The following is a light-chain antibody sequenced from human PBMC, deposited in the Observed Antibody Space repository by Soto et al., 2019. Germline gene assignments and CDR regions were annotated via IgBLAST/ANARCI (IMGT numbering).Light chain of an antibody. V-gene: IGKV3-15*01. CDR2: GAS. J-gene: IGKJ5*01. CDR3: QQYYSYPIT. Sequence: EIVMTQSPATLSVSPGERATLSCRASQSVSSNLAWYQQKPGQAPSLLIYGASTRATGTPARFSGSGSGTEFTLTISCLQSEDFATYYCQQYYSYPITFGQGTRLEIK. CDR1: QSVSSN.